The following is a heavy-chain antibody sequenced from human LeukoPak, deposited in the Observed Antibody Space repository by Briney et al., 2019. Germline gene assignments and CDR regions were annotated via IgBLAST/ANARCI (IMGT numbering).Heavy chain of an antibody. J-gene: IGHJ6*02. CDR2: IYYSGST. Sequence: SETLSLTCTVSGGSISSCDYYWSWIRQPPGKGLECIGYIYYSGSTYYNPSLKSRVTISVDTSKNQFSLKLSSVTAADTAVYYCARDIRGTYYYYYYGMDVWGQGTTVTVSS. V-gene: IGHV4-30-4*01. CDR1: GGSISSCDYY. D-gene: IGHD3-10*01. CDR3: ARDIRGTYYYYYYGMDV.